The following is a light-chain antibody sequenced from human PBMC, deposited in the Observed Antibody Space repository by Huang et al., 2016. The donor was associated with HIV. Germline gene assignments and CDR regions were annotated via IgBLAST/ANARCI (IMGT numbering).Light chain of an antibody. J-gene: IGKJ1*01. CDR2: GAV. CDR3: QQYGSSPLT. Sequence: ELVLRQSPGTLSLSPGERATLSCRASQSVASSYLAWYQQKPGQTPRLLISGAVNRATCIPDRFGGSGSGTDFTLTISRLEPEDFAVYYCQQYGSSPLTFGQGTKVEMK. V-gene: IGKV3-20*01. CDR1: QSVASSY.